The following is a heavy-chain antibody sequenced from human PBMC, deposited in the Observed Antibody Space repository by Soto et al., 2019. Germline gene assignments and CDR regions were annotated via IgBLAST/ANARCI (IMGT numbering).Heavy chain of an antibody. CDR2: ISSSSSTI. Sequence: GGSLRLSCAASGFTFSSYSMNWVRQAPGKGLEWVSYISSSSSTIYYADSVKGRFTISRDNAKNSLYLQMNSLRDEDTAVYYCARDTYSSSRHRYNWNDDYWGQGTLVTVSS. V-gene: IGHV3-48*02. CDR3: ARDTYSSSRHRYNWNDDY. D-gene: IGHD1-20*01. CDR1: GFTFSSYS. J-gene: IGHJ4*02.